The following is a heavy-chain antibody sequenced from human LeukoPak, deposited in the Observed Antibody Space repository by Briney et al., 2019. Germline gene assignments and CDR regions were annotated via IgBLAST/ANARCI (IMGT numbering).Heavy chain of an antibody. J-gene: IGHJ4*02. CDR2: INHSGST. D-gene: IGHD5-12*01. CDR3: ARTRRVATIGSRCYFDY. CDR1: GGSFSGYY. V-gene: IGHV4-34*01. Sequence: SETLSLTCAVYGGSFSGYYWSWIRQPPGKGLEWIGEINHSGSTNYNPSLKSRVTISVDTSKNQFSLKLSSVTAADTAVYYCARTRRVATIGSRCYFDYWGQGTLVTVSS.